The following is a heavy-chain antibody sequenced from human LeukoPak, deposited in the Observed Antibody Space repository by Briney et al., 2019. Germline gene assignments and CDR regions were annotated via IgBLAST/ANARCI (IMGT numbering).Heavy chain of an antibody. Sequence: GGSQRLSCSASGFVFSDYAMHWARQAPGKGLEYLSCISGNGVATYYVDSVQGRFTVSRDNSKTTLYLQINSLRREDTAFYYCIKDRGSSGWDFDSWGQGTLLTVSS. V-gene: IGHV3-64D*06. CDR2: ISGNGVAT. CDR1: GFVFSDYA. J-gene: IGHJ4*02. D-gene: IGHD6-19*01. CDR3: IKDRGSSGWDFDS.